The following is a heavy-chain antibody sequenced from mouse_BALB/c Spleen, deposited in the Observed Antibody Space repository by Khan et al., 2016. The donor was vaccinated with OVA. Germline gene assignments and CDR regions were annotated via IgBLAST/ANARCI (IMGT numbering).Heavy chain of an antibody. D-gene: IGHD4-1*01. CDR1: GFSLTSYG. V-gene: IGHV2-3*01. J-gene: IGHJ4*01. CDR2: IWGDGIT. Sequence: QVQLQQSGPGLVAPSQSLSITCTVSGFSLTSYGVSWVRQPPGKGLEWLGVIWGDGITNFHSALISRLSTSKDNSKSKVFLKLNSLQTDDTATYYCAASGASSDAMDYWGQGTSVIVSS. CDR3: AASGASSDAMDY.